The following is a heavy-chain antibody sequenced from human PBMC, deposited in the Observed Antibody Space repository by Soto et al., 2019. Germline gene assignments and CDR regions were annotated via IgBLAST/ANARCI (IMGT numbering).Heavy chain of an antibody. V-gene: IGHV1-8*01. Sequence: QVQLVQSGAEVKKPGASVKVSCKASGYTFTSYDINWVRQATGQGLEWMGWMNPNSGNTGYAQKFQGRVTMTRNTSIGTAYMELSSLRSEDTAVYYCARYDYGANENWFDPWGQGTLVTVCS. CDR2: MNPNSGNT. D-gene: IGHD4-17*01. J-gene: IGHJ5*02. CDR3: ARYDYGANENWFDP. CDR1: GYTFTSYD.